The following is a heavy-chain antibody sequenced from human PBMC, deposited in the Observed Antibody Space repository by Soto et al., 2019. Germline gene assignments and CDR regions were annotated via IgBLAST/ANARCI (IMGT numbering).Heavy chain of an antibody. J-gene: IGHJ4*02. CDR2: ILYDGSKE. D-gene: IGHD2-21*01. V-gene: IGHV3-30*18. Sequence: PGGALRLSCTDPGFSCNTYDMDWVRQSPGKGLEWVARILYDGSKEYYADPVKGRFTITRDNSKNTLYLQMDRMRVEDTAVYFCVKGLAVMADHWGQGTPVTVSS. CDR3: VKGLAVMADH. CDR1: GFSCNTYD.